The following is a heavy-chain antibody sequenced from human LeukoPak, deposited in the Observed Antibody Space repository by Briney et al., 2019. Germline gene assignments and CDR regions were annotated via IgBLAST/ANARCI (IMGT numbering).Heavy chain of an antibody. CDR1: GFTFSSYG. V-gene: IGHV3-23*01. Sequence: GGSLRLSCAASGFTFSSYGMSWVRQAPGKGLEWVSAISGSGGSTYYADSVKGRFTISRDNSKNTLYLQMNSLRAEDTAVYYCARDAVAGTSGNWFDPWGQGTLVTVSS. J-gene: IGHJ5*02. CDR3: ARDAVAGTSGNWFDP. CDR2: ISGSGGST. D-gene: IGHD6-19*01.